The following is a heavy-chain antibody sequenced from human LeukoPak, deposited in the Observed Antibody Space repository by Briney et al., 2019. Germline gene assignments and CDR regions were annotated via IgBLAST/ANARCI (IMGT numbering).Heavy chain of an antibody. CDR1: GFTFSSFG. CDR2: IRDDGTNK. J-gene: IGHJ4*02. Sequence: GGSLRLSCAASGFTFSSFGMHWVRQAPGKGLEWVTFIRDDGTNKYYADSVKGRFTISRDNSKNTLYLQMNNLRTEDTAIYYCAKETYCSGGSCYSIDFWGQGTLVTVSS. V-gene: IGHV3-30*02. CDR3: AKETYCSGGSCYSIDF. D-gene: IGHD2-15*01.